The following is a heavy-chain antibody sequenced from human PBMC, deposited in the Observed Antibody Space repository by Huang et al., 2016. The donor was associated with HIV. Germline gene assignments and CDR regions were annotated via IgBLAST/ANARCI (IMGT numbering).Heavy chain of an antibody. D-gene: IGHD2-15*01. CDR2: ISNNGDTI. CDR3: ARCRYRLHP. Sequence: QVQLVESGGGLVKPEGSLRLSCAASGFTFSDYYMAWIRQARGNGLEWISYISNNGDTIDYADSGRDRFTISRDNAKKSLSLQINSLRADDTAVYYCARCRYRLHPWGQGALVVVSS. V-gene: IGHV3-11*01. CDR1: GFTFSDYY. J-gene: IGHJ5*02.